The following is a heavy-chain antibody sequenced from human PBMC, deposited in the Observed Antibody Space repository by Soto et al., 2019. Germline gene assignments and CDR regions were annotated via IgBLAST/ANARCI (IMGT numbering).Heavy chain of an antibody. D-gene: IGHD1-26*01. CDR1: GFTFSNAW. J-gene: IGHJ4*02. CDR3: TATPWDGY. Sequence: EVQLVESGGGSVKPGGSLRLSCAASGFTFSNAWMNWVRQAPGKGLEWVGRIKTKTEGGTTDYAAAVKGRVTISRDDSKNTLYLKMNSLKTEDTAVYYCTATPWDGYWCKGTLVTVSS. V-gene: IGHV3-15*07. CDR2: IKTKTEGGTT.